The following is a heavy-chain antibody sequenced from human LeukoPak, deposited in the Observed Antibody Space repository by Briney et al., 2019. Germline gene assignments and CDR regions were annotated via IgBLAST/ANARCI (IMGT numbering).Heavy chain of an antibody. CDR2: ISSSGGST. D-gene: IGHD5-24*01. J-gene: IGHJ4*02. CDR1: GFTFSSYG. V-gene: IGHV3-23*01. CDR3: VKDDGWVQYAN. Sequence: GGSLRLSCAASGFTFSSYGMSWVRQAPGKGLEWVSVISSSGGSTSYADAVKGRFTISRDNSKNTLYLQMNSLRAEDTAVYYCVKDDGWVQYANWGQGTLVTVSS.